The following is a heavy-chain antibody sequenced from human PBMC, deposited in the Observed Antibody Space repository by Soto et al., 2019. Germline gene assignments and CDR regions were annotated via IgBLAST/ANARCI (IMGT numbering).Heavy chain of an antibody. D-gene: IGHD6-19*01. J-gene: IGHJ4*02. V-gene: IGHV1-3*01. CDR2: INAGNGNT. Sequence: ASVKVSCKASGYTFTSYAMHWVRQAPGQRLEWMGWINAGNGNTKYSQKFQGRVTITRDTSASTAYMELSSLRSEDTAVYYCARGPGDGWSLYYFDYWGQGTLVTSPQ. CDR1: GYTFTSYA. CDR3: ARGPGDGWSLYYFDY.